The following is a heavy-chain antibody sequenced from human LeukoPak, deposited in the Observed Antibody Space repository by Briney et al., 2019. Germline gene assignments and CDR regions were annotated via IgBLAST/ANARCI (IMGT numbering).Heavy chain of an antibody. J-gene: IGHJ4*02. Sequence: SVKVSCKASGYTFTSYYMHWVRQAPGQGLEWMGGIIPIFGTANYAQKFQGRVTITADKSTSTAYMELSSLRSEDTAVYYCASEPHGYSYGYFWGQGTLVTVSS. CDR2: IIPIFGTA. CDR3: ASEPHGYSYGYF. D-gene: IGHD5-18*01. CDR1: GYTFTSYY. V-gene: IGHV1-69*06.